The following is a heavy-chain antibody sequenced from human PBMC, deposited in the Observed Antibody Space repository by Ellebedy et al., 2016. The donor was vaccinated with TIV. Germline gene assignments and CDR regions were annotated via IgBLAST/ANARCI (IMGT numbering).Heavy chain of an antibody. CDR3: ARGGVYCGGDCTGMDV. V-gene: IGHV1-8*01. Sequence: ASVKVSCKASGYTFTTYEINWVRQATGQGLEWMGWMNPNSGNTGYAQKFQGRVTMTRNTSISTAYMELRSLRSDDTAVYYCARGGVYCGGDCTGMDVWGQGTTVTVSS. CDR1: GYTFTTYE. D-gene: IGHD2-21*02. CDR2: MNPNSGNT. J-gene: IGHJ6*02.